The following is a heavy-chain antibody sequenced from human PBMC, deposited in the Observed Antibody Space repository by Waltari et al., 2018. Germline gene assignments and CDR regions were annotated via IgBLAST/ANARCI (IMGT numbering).Heavy chain of an antibody. J-gene: IGHJ3*02. CDR2: ISGSGGSK. D-gene: IGHD3-10*01. Sequence: EVQLVESGGGLVQPGGSLRLSCAASGFTFSSYAMSWVRQAPGKGLEWVSAISGSGGSKYYADSVKGRFTISRDNSKNTLYLQMNSLRAEDTAVYYCAKDLREGSRWFGETHDAFDIWGQGTMVTVSS. CDR1: GFTFSSYA. CDR3: AKDLREGSRWFGETHDAFDI. V-gene: IGHV3-23*04.